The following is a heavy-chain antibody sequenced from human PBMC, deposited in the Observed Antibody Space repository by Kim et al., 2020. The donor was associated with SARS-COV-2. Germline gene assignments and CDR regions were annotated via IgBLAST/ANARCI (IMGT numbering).Heavy chain of an antibody. J-gene: IGHJ4*02. CDR3: RYTTMARGIDH. D-gene: IGHD5-18*01. Sequence: GGSLRLSCAASGFTFSTDWMHWVRQAPGKGLVWVSLIKRDGSATYYADSVKGRFTISRDNAKNTLYLQMNSLRAEDTAVYYCRYTTMARGIDHLGQGTLV. CDR1: GFTFSTDW. V-gene: IGHV3-74*01. CDR2: IKRDGSAT.